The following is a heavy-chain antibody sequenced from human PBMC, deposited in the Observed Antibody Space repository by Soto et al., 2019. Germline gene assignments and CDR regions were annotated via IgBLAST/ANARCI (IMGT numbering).Heavy chain of an antibody. CDR3: ARDGNPYSSGWSYSWFDP. Sequence: SETLSLTCSVSGDSISSYYWNWIRQPPGKGLEWIGYISYSGSINYNPSLKSRVTISVDTSKNQFSLKLKSLTAADTAVYYCARDGNPYSSGWSYSWFDPWGQGTLVTVSS. CDR2: ISYSGSI. D-gene: IGHD6-19*01. J-gene: IGHJ5*02. CDR1: GDSISSYY. V-gene: IGHV4-59*01.